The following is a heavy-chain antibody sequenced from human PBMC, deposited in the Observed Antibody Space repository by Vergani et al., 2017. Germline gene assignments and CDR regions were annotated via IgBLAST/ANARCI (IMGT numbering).Heavy chain of an antibody. CDR1: GGSISSYY. Sequence: QVQLQESGPGLVKPSETLSLTCTVSGGSISSYYWSWLRQPPGKGLEWIGYNYYTGSTNYNPSLRSRVTISIDTSKNQVSLKLSSVTAADTAVYDCARDGYSGYDVNYYGMGVWGQGTTVTVSS. V-gene: IGHV4-59*01. CDR2: NYYTGST. J-gene: IGHJ6*02. CDR3: ARDGYSGYDVNYYGMGV. D-gene: IGHD5-12*01.